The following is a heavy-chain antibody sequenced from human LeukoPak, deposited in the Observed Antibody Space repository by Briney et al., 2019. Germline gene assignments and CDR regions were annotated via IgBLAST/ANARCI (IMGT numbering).Heavy chain of an antibody. D-gene: IGHD1-7*01. Sequence: GRSLRLSCAASGFSFSDYYMSWVRQAPGKGLYWVSAISGSGTGTYYADSVKGRFTISRDNSKNTLYLQMNSLRAEDTAVYYCAKEGGTGTRFDYWGQGTLVTVSS. V-gene: IGHV3-23*01. CDR3: AKEGGTGTRFDY. J-gene: IGHJ4*02. CDR2: ISGSGTGT. CDR1: GFSFSDYY.